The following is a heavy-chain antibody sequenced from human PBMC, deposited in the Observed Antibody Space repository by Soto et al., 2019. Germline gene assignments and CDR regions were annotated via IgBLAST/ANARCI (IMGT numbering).Heavy chain of an antibody. Sequence: QVQLQESGPGLVKPSQTLSLTCTVSGGSISSGGYYWSWIRQHPGKGLEWIGYIDYSGSTYYTPSLKSRVTISVDTSKNQFSLKLSSVTAADTAVYYCARDRGYSYEFWFDPWGQGTLVTVSS. CDR2: IDYSGST. V-gene: IGHV4-31*03. J-gene: IGHJ5*02. CDR3: ARDRGYSYEFWFDP. D-gene: IGHD5-18*01. CDR1: GGSISSGGYY.